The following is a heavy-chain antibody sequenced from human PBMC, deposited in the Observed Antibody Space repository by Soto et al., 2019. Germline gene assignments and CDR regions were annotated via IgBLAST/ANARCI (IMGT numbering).Heavy chain of an antibody. Sequence: SETLSLTCAVSGYSISSSNWWGWIRQPPGKGLEWIGYIYYSGSTYYNPSLKSRVTMSVDTSKNQFSLKLSSVTAVDTAVYYCARYSQYQQLGGFDPWGQGTLVTVSS. J-gene: IGHJ5*02. D-gene: IGHD2-2*01. CDR2: IYYSGST. CDR1: GYSISSSNW. V-gene: IGHV4-28*01. CDR3: ARYSQYQQLGGFDP.